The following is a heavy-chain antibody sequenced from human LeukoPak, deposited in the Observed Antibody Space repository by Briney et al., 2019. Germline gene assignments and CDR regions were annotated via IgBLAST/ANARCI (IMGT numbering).Heavy chain of an antibody. Sequence: GGSLRLSCAASGFTFSSYGMHWVRQAPGKGLERVAFIRYDGSNKYYADSVKGRFTISRDNSKNTLYLQMNSLRAEDTAVYYCAKGVYYGSGHFEGWGQGTLVTVSS. V-gene: IGHV3-30*02. J-gene: IGHJ4*02. D-gene: IGHD3-10*01. CDR3: AKGVYYGSGHFEG. CDR1: GFTFSSYG. CDR2: IRYDGSNK.